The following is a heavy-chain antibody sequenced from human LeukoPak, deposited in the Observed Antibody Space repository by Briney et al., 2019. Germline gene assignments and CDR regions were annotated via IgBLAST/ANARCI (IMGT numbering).Heavy chain of an antibody. CDR3: ARVSSGWQADY. V-gene: IGHV3-66*01. CDR1: GFTVSSNY. Sequence: PGGSLRLSCAASGFTVSSNYMSWVRQAPGKGLEWVSVIYSGGSTYYADSVKGRFTISRDNSKNTLYLQMNSLRAEDTAVYYCARVSSGWQADYWGQGTLVTVSS. CDR2: IYSGGST. J-gene: IGHJ4*02. D-gene: IGHD6-19*01.